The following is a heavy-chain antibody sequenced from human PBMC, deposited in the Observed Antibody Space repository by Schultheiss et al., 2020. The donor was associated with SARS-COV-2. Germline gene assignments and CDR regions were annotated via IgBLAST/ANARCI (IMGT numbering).Heavy chain of an antibody. CDR1: GFTFSNAW. V-gene: IGHV3-74*01. J-gene: IGHJ2*01. CDR3: ARGSWYFDL. CDR2: INSDGSST. Sequence: GGSLRLSCAASGFTFSNAWMSWVRQAPGKGLEWVSRINSDGSSTSYADSVKGRFTISRDNAKNTLYLQMNSLRAEDTAVYYCARGSWYFDLWGRGTLVTVSS.